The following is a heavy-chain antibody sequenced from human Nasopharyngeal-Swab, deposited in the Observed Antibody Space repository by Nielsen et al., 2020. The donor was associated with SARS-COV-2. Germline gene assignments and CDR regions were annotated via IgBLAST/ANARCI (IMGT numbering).Heavy chain of an antibody. CDR2: ISYDGSNK. J-gene: IGHJ6*02. Sequence: SLKISCAASGFTFSSYAMHWVRQAPGKGLEWVAVISYDGSNKYYADSVKGRFTISRDNSKNTLYLQMNSLRAEDTAVYYCARDAGGGYSYGWTYYYYGMDVWGQGTTVTVSS. V-gene: IGHV3-30*04. CDR3: ARDAGGGYSYGWTYYYYGMDV. CDR1: GFTFSSYA. D-gene: IGHD5-18*01.